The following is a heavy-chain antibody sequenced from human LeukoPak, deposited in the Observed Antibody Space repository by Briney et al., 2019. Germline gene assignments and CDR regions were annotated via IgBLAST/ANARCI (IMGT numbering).Heavy chain of an antibody. Sequence: GASVKVSCKASGGTFSSYAISWVRQAPGQGLEWMGWISAYNGNTNYAQKLQGRVTMTTDTSTSTAYMELRSLRSDDTAVYNCARDGRAYTRDGYKYYFDYWGQGTLVTVSS. CDR2: ISAYNGNT. CDR1: GGTFSSYA. V-gene: IGHV1-18*01. CDR3: ARDGRAYTRDGYKYYFDY. J-gene: IGHJ4*02. D-gene: IGHD5-24*01.